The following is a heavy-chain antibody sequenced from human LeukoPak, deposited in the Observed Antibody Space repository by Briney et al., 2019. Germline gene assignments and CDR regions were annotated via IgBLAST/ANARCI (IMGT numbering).Heavy chain of an antibody. CDR2: IYYSGST. V-gene: IGHV4-59*12. Sequence: PSETLSLTCTVSGGSISSYYWSWIRQPPGKGLEWIGYIYYSGSTNYNPSLKSRVTISVDKSQNQFSLEMTSVTAADTAVYYCASCFLVRGVPRTKNNWSGPWGQGTLVTVSS. D-gene: IGHD3-10*01. J-gene: IGHJ5*02. CDR1: GGSISSYY. CDR3: ASCFLVRGVPRTKNNWSGP.